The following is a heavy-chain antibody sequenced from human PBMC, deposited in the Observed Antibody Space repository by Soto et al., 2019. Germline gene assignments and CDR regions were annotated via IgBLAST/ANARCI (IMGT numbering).Heavy chain of an antibody. CDR2: LSSRSSII. D-gene: IGHD6-19*01. Sequence: GGSLRLSCAASGFSFSSHSFNWVRQAPGQGLEWVASLSSRSSIILYADSVGGRFVIARDNALNSLSLQMNSPSDEDTAIYYCARERGEYDSGWYIDRWGQGTPVTVSS. J-gene: IGHJ5*02. CDR1: GFSFSSHS. CDR3: ARERGEYDSGWYIDR. V-gene: IGHV3-21*06.